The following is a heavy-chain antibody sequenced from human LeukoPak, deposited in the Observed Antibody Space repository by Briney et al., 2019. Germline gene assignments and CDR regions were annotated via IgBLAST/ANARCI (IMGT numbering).Heavy chain of an antibody. CDR1: GGTFSKYT. CDR2: ITPLFGTA. D-gene: IGHD6-13*01. V-gene: IGHV1-69*05. J-gene: IGHJ4*02. CDR3: ARLPRYSSSWLSEN. Sequence: SVKVSCKASGGTFSKYTISWVRQRPGQGLEWMGGITPLFGTANYAQKFQGRVTMTRNTSISTAYMELSSLRSEDTAVYYCARLPRYSSSWLSENWGQGTLVTVSS.